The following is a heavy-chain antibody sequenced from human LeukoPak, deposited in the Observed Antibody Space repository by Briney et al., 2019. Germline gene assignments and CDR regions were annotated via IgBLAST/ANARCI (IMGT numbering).Heavy chain of an antibody. V-gene: IGHV3-74*01. J-gene: IGHJ1*01. D-gene: IGHD6-25*01. CDR3: ASAGIAAGTFQH. CDR2: INSDGSST. CDR1: GFTFSSYW. Sequence: GGSLRLSCAASGFTFSSYWMHWVRQAPGKGLVWVSRINSDGSSTSYADSVKGRFTISRDNAKNTLYLQMNSLRAEDTAVYYCASAGIAAGTFQHWGQGTLVTVSS.